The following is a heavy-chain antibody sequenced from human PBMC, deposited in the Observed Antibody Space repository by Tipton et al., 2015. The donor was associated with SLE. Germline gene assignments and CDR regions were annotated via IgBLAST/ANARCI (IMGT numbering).Heavy chain of an antibody. CDR2: INPNSGDT. CDR1: GYTFTGYY. D-gene: IGHD5-18*01. CDR3: ARVRVDTAMGVFDF. J-gene: IGHJ4*02. V-gene: IGHV1-2*02. Sequence: QLVQSGAEVKKPGASVKVSCKASGYTFTGYYMHWVRQAPGQGLEWMGWINPNSGDTNYAQKLQGRVTMTSDTSTSTAYMELRSLRSDDTAIYYCARVRVDTAMGVFDFWGQGTLVTVSS.